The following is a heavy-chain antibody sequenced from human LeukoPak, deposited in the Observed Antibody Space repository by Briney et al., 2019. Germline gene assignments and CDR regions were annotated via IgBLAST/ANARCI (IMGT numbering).Heavy chain of an antibody. V-gene: IGHV1-69*05. CDR2: IIPIFGTA. J-gene: IGHJ6*03. CDR1: GGTFSSYA. CDR3: AREVLRFLEWFPDTPRDYMDV. D-gene: IGHD3-3*01. Sequence: SVKVSCKASGGTFSSYAISWVRQAPGQGLEWIGGIIPIFGTANYAQKFQGRVTITTDESTSTAYMELSSLRSEDTAVYYCAREVLRFLEWFPDTPRDYMDVWGKGTTVTVSS.